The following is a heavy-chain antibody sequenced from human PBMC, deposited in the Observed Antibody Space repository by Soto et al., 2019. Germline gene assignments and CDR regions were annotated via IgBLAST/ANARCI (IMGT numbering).Heavy chain of an antibody. V-gene: IGHV3-64D*06. CDR2: ISSHGGRT. J-gene: IGHJ4*02. CDR1: GFTFGTYT. D-gene: IGHD7-27*01. Sequence: PGGSLRLSCSASGFTFGTYTMHWVRQAPGRGPECVSTISSHGGRTFYADFVKGRFTMSSDNSKNTLYLQMSSLRLEDTAVYYCVKARATGPKSDFVYWGPGTLVTVSS. CDR3: VKARATGPKSDFVY.